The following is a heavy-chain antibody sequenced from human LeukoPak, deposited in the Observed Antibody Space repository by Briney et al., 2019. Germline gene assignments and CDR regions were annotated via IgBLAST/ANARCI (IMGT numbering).Heavy chain of an antibody. Sequence: SETLSLTCTVSGGSISSSSYYWGWIRQPPGKGLEWIGSIYYSGSTYYNPSLKSRVTISVDTSKNQFSLKLSSVTAADTAVYYCARDRHIVVVTASRNLWYSAFDIWGQGTMVTVSS. CDR3: ARDRHIVVVTASRNLWYSAFDI. V-gene: IGHV4-39*07. J-gene: IGHJ3*02. CDR2: IYYSGST. D-gene: IGHD2-21*02. CDR1: GGSISSSSYY.